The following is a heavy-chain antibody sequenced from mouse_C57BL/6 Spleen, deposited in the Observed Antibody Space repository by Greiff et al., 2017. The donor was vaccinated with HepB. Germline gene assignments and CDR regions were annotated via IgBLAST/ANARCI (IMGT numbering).Heavy chain of an antibody. D-gene: IGHD2-4*01. J-gene: IGHJ4*01. CDR3: ARSLYYDYDRDAMDY. CDR1: GYTFTSYW. V-gene: IGHV1-72*01. CDR2: IDPNSGGT. Sequence: QVQLQQPGAELVQPGASVKLSCKASGYTFTSYWMHWVKQRPGRGLEWIGRIDPNSGGTKYNEKFKSKATLTVYKPSSTAYMQLISLTSEDSAVYYCARSLYYDYDRDAMDYWGQGTSVTVSS.